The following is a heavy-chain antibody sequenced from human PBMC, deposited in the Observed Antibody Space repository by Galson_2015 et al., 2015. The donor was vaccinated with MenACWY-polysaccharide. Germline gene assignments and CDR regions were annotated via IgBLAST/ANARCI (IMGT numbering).Heavy chain of an antibody. CDR2: MHPNSGNT. Sequence: SGYTFSSYDIHWVRQATGQRLEWMGWMHPNSGNTGYAQKFQGRVTMTRNTSISTAYMELSSLTSADTAVYYCARGRRDTAVAAPAAVLLDYWGQGILVTVSS. J-gene: IGHJ4*02. D-gene: IGHD6-19*01. CDR3: ARGRRDTAVAAPAAVLLDY. V-gene: IGHV1-8*01. CDR1: GYTFSSYD.